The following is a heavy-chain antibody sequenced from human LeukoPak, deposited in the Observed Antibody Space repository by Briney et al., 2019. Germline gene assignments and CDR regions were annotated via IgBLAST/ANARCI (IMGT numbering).Heavy chain of an antibody. V-gene: IGHV6-1*01. CDR3: ARSYSSSWYDELGVDY. CDR1: GDSASSNSAA. Sequence: SQTLSLTCAISGDSASSNSAAWNWIRQSPSRGLEWLGRTYYRSKWYNDYAVSVKSRITINPDTSKNQFSLQLNSVTPEDTAVYYCARSYSSSWYDELGVDYWGQGTLVTVSS. D-gene: IGHD6-13*01. CDR2: TYYRSKWYN. J-gene: IGHJ4*02.